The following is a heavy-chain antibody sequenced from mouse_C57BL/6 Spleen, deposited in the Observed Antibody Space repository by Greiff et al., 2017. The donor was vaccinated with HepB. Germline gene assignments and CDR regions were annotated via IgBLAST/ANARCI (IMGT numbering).Heavy chain of an antibody. J-gene: IGHJ2*01. CDR1: GYTFTSYW. CDR2: IYPGSGST. V-gene: IGHV1-55*01. CDR3: ARRGYYYGSPDY. Sequence: QMQLKQPGAELVKPGASVKMSCKASGYTFTSYWITWVKQRPGQGLEWIGDIYPGSGSTNYNEKFKSKATLTVDTSSSTAYMQLSSLTSEDSAVYYCARRGYYYGSPDYWGQGTTLTVSS. D-gene: IGHD1-1*01.